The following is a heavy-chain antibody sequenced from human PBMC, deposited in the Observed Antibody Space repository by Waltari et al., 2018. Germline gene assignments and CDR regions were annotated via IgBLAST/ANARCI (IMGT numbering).Heavy chain of an antibody. CDR2: ISPAGDSI. Sequence: EVQLLESGGGLVQPGGSLRLSCVASGFTFSFSAMTWVRQAPGKGPEWVSAISPAGDSIYYRDSVKGRFTISRDNSRNMLYLQMNSLRVEDAALYYCAKNAALGQAFFDYWGQGTLVTVSS. CDR1: GFTFSFSA. V-gene: IGHV3-23*01. CDR3: AKNAALGQAFFDY. D-gene: IGHD7-27*01. J-gene: IGHJ4*02.